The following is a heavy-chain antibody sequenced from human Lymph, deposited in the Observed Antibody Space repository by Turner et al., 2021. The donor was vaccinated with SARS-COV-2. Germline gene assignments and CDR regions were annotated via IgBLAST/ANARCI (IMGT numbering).Heavy chain of an antibody. CDR1: GGSLSSSSYY. Sequence: QLQLQESGPGLVKPSETLSLPCTVSGGSLSSSSYYWGWFRQPPGKGLEWIGNCFYSWSTYYNPSLKSRVTISEDTSNNQFSLKLTSVTDADTAVYYCGVGPTRWYFQHWGQGTLFTVSS. CDR2: CFYSWST. V-gene: IGHV4-39*01. J-gene: IGHJ1*01. D-gene: IGHD1-26*01. CDR3: GVGPTRWYFQH.